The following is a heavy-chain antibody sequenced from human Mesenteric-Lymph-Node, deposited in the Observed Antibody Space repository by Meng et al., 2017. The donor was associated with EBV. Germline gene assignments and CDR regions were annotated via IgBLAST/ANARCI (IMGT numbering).Heavy chain of an antibody. CDR2: IVPIFGPA. J-gene: IGHJ5*02. D-gene: IGHD3-16*01. CDR1: GGVFRGYA. Sequence: GAELKKRGSAVKCSCTASGGVFRGYAISWVRQGPGQGPGWMGGIVPIFGPASYAKKFQGSVTITADESSSTAYMQLSSLRSDDTAVYYCARGGAGPNWFDPWGQGTLVTVSS. V-gene: IGHV1-69*01. CDR3: ARGGAGPNWFDP.